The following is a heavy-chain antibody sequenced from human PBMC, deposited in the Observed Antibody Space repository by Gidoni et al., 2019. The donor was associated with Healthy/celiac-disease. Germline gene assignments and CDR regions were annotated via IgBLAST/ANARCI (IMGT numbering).Heavy chain of an antibody. D-gene: IGHD6-19*01. J-gene: IGHJ4*02. CDR3: ARDTTPRRTVAGFDY. V-gene: IGHV4-31*03. CDR2: IYYSGST. Sequence: QVQLQESGPGLVKPSQTLSLTCTVPGGSISSGCYHWSWSRQHPGKGLEWIGYIYYSGSTYYNPSLKSRVTISVDTSKNQFSLKLSSVTAADTAVYYCARDTTPRRTVAGFDYWGQGTLVTVSS. CDR1: GGSISSGCYH.